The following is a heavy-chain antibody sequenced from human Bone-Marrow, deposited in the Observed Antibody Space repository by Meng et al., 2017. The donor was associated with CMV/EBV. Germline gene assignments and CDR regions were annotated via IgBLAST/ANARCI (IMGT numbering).Heavy chain of an antibody. J-gene: IGHJ2*01. Sequence: GESLKISCAASGFTVSSNYMSWVRQAPGKGLEWVSVIYSGGSSTYYADSVKGRFTISRDNSKNTLYLQMNSLRAEDTAVYYCAKGRELRNFDLWGRGTLVTVSS. CDR3: AKGRELRNFDL. V-gene: IGHV3-23*03. CDR2: IYSGGSST. CDR1: GFTVSSNY. D-gene: IGHD1-26*01.